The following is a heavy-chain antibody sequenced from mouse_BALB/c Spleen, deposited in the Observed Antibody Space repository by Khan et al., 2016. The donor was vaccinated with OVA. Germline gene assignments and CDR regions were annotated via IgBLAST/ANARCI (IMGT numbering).Heavy chain of an antibody. CDR3: ARNYGSDFDY. CDR2: INPHIGET. D-gene: IGHD1-1*01. CDR1: GYSFTGYF. V-gene: IGHV1-20*02. J-gene: IGHJ2*01. Sequence: EVQLQQSGPELVKPGASVKISCKASGYSFTGYFMNWVMQSHGKSLEWIGRINPHIGETFYNQKFKGKATLTVDESSSTAHMELRSLASEDSAVYDCARNYGSDFDYWGQGTTLTVSS.